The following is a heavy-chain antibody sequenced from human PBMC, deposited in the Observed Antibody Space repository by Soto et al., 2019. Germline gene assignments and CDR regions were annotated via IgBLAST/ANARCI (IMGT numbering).Heavy chain of an antibody. J-gene: IGHJ5*02. V-gene: IGHV3-74*01. CDR2: INNDGSNT. CDR3: ARPYDFWTGYYLPGDS. Sequence: EVQLVESGGGLVQPGESLRLSCAASGFSFSSSWMHWVRQAPGKGLVWVSRINNDGSNTRYADSVKGRFTVSRDNAKNTLYLQMNRLRTEDTAVYYCARPYDFWTGYYLPGDSWGQGTLVTVSS. CDR1: GFSFSSSW. D-gene: IGHD3-3*01.